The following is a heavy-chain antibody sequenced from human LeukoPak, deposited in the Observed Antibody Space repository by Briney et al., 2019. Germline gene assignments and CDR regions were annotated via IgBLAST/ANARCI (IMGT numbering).Heavy chain of an antibody. CDR3: ARDLPGTSFFDY. CDR1: GGSISSSSYY. D-gene: IGHD2-2*01. Sequence: SETLSLTCTVSGGSISSSSYYWSWIRQPPGKGLEWIGYIYYSGSTDYNPSLKSRVSMSVHTSKNQLSLRLSSVTAADTAVYYCARDLPGTSFFDYWGQGTLVTVSS. J-gene: IGHJ4*02. CDR2: IYYSGST. V-gene: IGHV4-61*01.